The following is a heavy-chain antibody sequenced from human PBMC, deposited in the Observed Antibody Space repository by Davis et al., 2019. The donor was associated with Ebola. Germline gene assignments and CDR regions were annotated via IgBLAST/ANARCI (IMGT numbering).Heavy chain of an antibody. Sequence: SVKVSCKASGYTFTSYDINWVRQATGQGLEWMGGIIPIFGTANYAQKFQGRVTITADESTSTAYMELSSLRSEDTAVYYCARSMLLSFDFWGQGIPVTVSS. CDR3: ARSMLLSFDF. CDR1: GYTFTSYD. J-gene: IGHJ4*02. V-gene: IGHV1-69*13. CDR2: IIPIFGTA. D-gene: IGHD2-8*01.